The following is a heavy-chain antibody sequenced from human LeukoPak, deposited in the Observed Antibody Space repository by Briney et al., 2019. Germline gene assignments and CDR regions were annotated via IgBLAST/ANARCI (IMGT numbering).Heavy chain of an antibody. J-gene: IGHJ6*02. V-gene: IGHV1-8*01. CDR3: ARGPVEAVFGVSTED. D-gene: IGHD3-10*02. CDR2: MNPSSGNT. Sequence: ASVKVSRKASGYTFTSYDINWVRQATGQGLEWMGWMNPSSGNTGYAQKFQGRVSMTRDTSISTAYMELSSLRSEDTAVYYCARGPVEAVFGVSTEDWGQGTTVTVSS. CDR1: GYTFTSYD.